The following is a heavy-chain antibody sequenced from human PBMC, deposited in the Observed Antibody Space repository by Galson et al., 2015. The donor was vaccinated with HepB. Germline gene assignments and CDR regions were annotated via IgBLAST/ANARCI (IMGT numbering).Heavy chain of an antibody. D-gene: IGHD3-22*01. V-gene: IGHV3-30*04. CDR3: ARLAYYRAEDYYYDSSGYSEFDY. Sequence: SLRLSCAASGFTFSSYAMHWVRQAPGKGLEWVAVISYDGSNKYYADSVKGRFTISRDNSKNTLYLQMNSLRAEDTAVYYCARLAYYRAEDYYYDSSGYSEFDYWGQGTLVTVSS. CDR1: GFTFSSYA. J-gene: IGHJ4*02. CDR2: ISYDGSNK.